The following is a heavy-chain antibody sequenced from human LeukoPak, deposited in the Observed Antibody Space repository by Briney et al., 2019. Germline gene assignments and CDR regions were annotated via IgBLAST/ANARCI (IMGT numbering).Heavy chain of an antibody. Sequence: GESLNISCKGSGYSFTTYWIAWVRQMPGKGLEWMGIIYPDDSDIRYSPSFQGQVTISADKSISTAYLQWSSLKASDTAMYYCARQGRSVPATASYWGQGTLVTVSS. V-gene: IGHV5-51*01. D-gene: IGHD2-21*02. CDR2: IYPDDSDI. CDR3: ARQGRSVPATASY. J-gene: IGHJ4*02. CDR1: GYSFTTYW.